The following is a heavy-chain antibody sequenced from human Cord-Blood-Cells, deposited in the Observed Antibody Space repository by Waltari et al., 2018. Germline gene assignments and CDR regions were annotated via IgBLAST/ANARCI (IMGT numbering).Heavy chain of an antibody. CDR3: ARDFGYYYGSGSYRPFDY. Sequence: QVQLQESGPGLVKPSETLSLTCAVSGYSISSVHYWGWIRQPPGKGLEWIGSIYHSGSTYYNPSLKSRVTISVDTSKNQFSLKLSSVTAADTAVYYCARDFGYYYGSGSYRPFDYWGQGTLVTVSS. V-gene: IGHV4-38-2*02. J-gene: IGHJ4*02. D-gene: IGHD3-10*01. CDR2: IYHSGST. CDR1: GYSISSVHY.